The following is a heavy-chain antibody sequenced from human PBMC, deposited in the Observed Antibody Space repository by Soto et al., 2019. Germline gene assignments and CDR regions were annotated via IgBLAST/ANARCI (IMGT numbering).Heavy chain of an antibody. CDR1: GFTFSSYA. D-gene: IGHD6-19*01. V-gene: IGHV3-23*01. CDR2: ISAGGGST. J-gene: IGHJ4*02. Sequence: DVQLLESGGGLVQPGGSLRLSCAASGFTFSSYAMSWVRQAPGKGLEWVSAISAGGGSTYYADSVKGRFTISRDNSKNTLYLQMNSLRAEDTAVYYCAKRLSFNSGWYYFDYWGQGTLVTVSS. CDR3: AKRLSFNSGWYYFDY.